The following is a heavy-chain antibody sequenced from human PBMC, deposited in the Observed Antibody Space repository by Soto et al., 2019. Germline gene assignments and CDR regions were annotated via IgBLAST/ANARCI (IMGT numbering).Heavy chain of an antibody. CDR1: GFTLRGYW. D-gene: IGHD2-21*02. V-gene: IGHV3-7*01. Sequence: EVHLVESGGGLVQPGGSLRLSCLASGFTLRGYWMSWVRQAPGKGLEWVANIKQDGSANNYLDSVKGRFTISRDNAEKSLYQKMTSWRSEDTFFYYGARETYCGTDCHYPFDPGGQGPLAPVPS. CDR2: IKQDGSAN. CDR3: ARETYCGTDCHYPFDP. J-gene: IGHJ5*02.